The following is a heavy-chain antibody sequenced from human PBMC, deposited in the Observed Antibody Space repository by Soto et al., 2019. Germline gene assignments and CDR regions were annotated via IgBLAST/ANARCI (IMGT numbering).Heavy chain of an antibody. CDR2: FRSSDNRI. Sequence: EVQLVESGGGLVQPGGSLRLSCAASGFTFSSYSMNWVRKAPGKGLEWVSFFRSSDNRILYADSVKGRFTISRDDARTSLYLQVNSLRGEDTAVYYCARDDKWACDIGGQGTMVTVSS. CDR3: ARDDKWACDI. D-gene: IGHD1-26*01. CDR1: GFTFSSYS. J-gene: IGHJ3*02. V-gene: IGHV3-48*01.